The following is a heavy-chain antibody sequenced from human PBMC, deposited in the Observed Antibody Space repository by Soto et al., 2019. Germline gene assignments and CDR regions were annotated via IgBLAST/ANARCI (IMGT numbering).Heavy chain of an antibody. CDR1: GGTFSSYA. J-gene: IGHJ6*02. D-gene: IGHD3-10*01. CDR2: IIPIFGTA. Sequence: GASVKVSCKASGGTFSSYAISWVRQAPGQGLEWMGGIIPIFGTANYAQKFQGRVTITADKSTSTAYMELSSLRPEDTAVYYCARDSPKHLPDNPGLENSGSYYNGVYYYYYYGMDVWGQGTTVTVSS. V-gene: IGHV1-69*06. CDR3: ARDSPKHLPDNPGLENSGSYYNGVYYYYYYGMDV.